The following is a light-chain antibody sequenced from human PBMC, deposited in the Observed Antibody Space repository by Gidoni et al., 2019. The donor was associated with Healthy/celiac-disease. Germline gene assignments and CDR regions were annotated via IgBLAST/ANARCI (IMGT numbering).Light chain of an antibody. CDR2: GNS. V-gene: IGLV1-40*01. CDR3: QSYDSSLSGFNWV. CDR1: RSNIGAGYD. Sequence: QSVLTQPPSVSRAPGQRVTISCTGSRSNIGAGYDVHWYQQLPGTAPKLLIYGNSNRPSGVPDRFSGSKSGTSASLAITGLQAEDEADYYCQSYDSSLSGFNWVFGGGTKLTVL. J-gene: IGLJ3*02.